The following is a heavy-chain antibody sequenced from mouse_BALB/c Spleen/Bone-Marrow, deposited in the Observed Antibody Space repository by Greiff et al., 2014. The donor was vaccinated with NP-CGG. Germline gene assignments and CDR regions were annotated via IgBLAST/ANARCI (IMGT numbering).Heavy chain of an antibody. J-gene: IGHJ4*01. V-gene: IGHV1-5*01. CDR3: TNGYDYYAMDY. CDR2: IYPGNSDT. D-gene: IGHD2-2*01. Sequence: EVQLVESGTVLARPGASVKMSCKASGYSFTSYWMHWVKQRPGQGLEWIGAIYPGNSDTSYNQKFKGKAKPTAVTSASTAYMELSSLTNEDSAVYYCTNGYDYYAMDYWGQGTSVTVSS. CDR1: GYSFTSYW.